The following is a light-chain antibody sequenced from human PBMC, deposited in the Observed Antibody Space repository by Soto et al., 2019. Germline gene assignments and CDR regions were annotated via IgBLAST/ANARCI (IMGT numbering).Light chain of an antibody. CDR3: CSYAGSYTYV. V-gene: IGLV2-14*01. J-gene: IGLJ1*01. CDR2: EVS. Sequence: QSVLAQPASVSGSPGQSITTSCTGTSSDVGGYNYVSWYQQHPGKAPKLMIYEVSNRPSGVSNRFSGSKSGNTASLTISGLQAEDEADYYCCSYAGSYTYVFGTGTKVTVL. CDR1: SSDVGGYNY.